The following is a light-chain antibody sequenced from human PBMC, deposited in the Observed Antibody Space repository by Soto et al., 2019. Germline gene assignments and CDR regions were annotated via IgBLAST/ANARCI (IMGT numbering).Light chain of an antibody. CDR1: QSVTSN. CDR2: GAS. V-gene: IGKV3-15*01. J-gene: IGKJ5*01. CDR3: QHYNNWPPIT. Sequence: VSPGERATLSCRASQSVTSNLAWYQQKPGQAPRLLIYGASTRATGIPARFSGSGSGTEFTLTISSLQSEDFAVYYCQHYNNWPPITFGQGTRLEIK.